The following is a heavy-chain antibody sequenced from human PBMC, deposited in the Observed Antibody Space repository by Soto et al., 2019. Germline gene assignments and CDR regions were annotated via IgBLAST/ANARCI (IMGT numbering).Heavy chain of an antibody. CDR3: VKDGSSGWPYYYGMDV. D-gene: IGHD6-19*01. Sequence: VGSLRLSCAASGFTFSSYGMHWFRQAPVKGLEWVAVISYDGSNKYYADSVKGRFTISRDNSKNTLYLQMSSLRAEDTAVYYCVKDGSSGWPYYYGMDVWGQGTTVTVSS. CDR1: GFTFSSYG. V-gene: IGHV3-30*18. CDR2: ISYDGSNK. J-gene: IGHJ6*02.